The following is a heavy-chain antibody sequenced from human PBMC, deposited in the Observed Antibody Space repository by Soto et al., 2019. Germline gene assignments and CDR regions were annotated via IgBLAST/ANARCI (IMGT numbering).Heavy chain of an antibody. CDR1: GFTFSSYA. V-gene: IGHV3-23*01. CDR3: AKPDGFRYTSYS. J-gene: IGHJ4*02. CDR2: ISGSGGST. Sequence: GSLRLSCAASGFTFSSYAMSWVRQAPGKGLEWVSAISGSGGSTYYADSVKGRFTISRDNSKNTLYLQMNSLRAEDTAAYYCAKPDGFRYTSYSWGQGTLVTVSS. D-gene: IGHD5-18*01.